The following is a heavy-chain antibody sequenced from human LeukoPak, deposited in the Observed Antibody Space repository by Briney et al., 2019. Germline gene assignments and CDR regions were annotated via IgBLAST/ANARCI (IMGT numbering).Heavy chain of an antibody. Sequence: GGSLRLSCAASGFTFSSFAMSWVRQAPGKGLEWVSTISGSGGITYYADSVKGRFVISRDTSQNTLHLQMNSLRADDTAVYYCARAQHRGWGFDYWGPGTLVTVSS. D-gene: IGHD1-26*01. J-gene: IGHJ4*02. CDR1: GFTFSSFA. CDR3: ARAQHRGWGFDY. CDR2: ISGSGGIT. V-gene: IGHV3-23*01.